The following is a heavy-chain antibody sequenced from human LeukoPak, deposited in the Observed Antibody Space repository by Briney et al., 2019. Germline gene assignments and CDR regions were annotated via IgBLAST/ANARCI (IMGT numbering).Heavy chain of an antibody. CDR2: ISATGDRT. D-gene: IGHD3-22*01. CDR3: VRDYYDSSGYYYDY. CDR1: GFTFSGYT. V-gene: IGHV3-23*01. J-gene: IGHJ4*02. Sequence: PGASLRLSCAASGFTFSGYTMSWVRQAPEKGLEWVSAISATGDRTYYAESVKGRFTISRDNSKNTLYLQMNSLRAEDTALYYCVRDYYDSSGYYYDYWGQGTLVTVSS.